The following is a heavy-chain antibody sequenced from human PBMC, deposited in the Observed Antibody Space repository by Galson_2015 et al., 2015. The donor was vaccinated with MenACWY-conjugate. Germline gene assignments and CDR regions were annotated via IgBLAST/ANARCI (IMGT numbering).Heavy chain of an antibody. D-gene: IGHD1-26*01. V-gene: IGHV1-3*01. CDR2: INAGNGNT. J-gene: IGHJ4*02. Sequence: SVKVSCKASGYTYTHYAIHWVRQAPGQGLEWMGWINAGNGNTRYSEKFQGRATITSDTSASTAYMELSSLTSEDTTVYFCARGPYSGNYYGHFDSWGQGTLVTVSS. CDR3: ARGPYSGNYYGHFDS. CDR1: GYTYTHYA.